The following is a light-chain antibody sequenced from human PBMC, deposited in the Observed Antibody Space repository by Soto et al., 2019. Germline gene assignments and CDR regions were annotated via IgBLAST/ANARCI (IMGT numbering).Light chain of an antibody. Sequence: QSALTQPASVSGSPGQSIAISCTGTSSDVGGYNYVSWYQQHPGKAPKLMIYDVSNRPSGVSDRFSGSKSGNTASLTISGLQAEDEADYSCSSYRTSSTAVLFGGGTKLTVL. CDR3: SSYRTSSTAVL. CDR2: DVS. J-gene: IGLJ2*01. CDR1: SSDVGGYNY. V-gene: IGLV2-14*01.